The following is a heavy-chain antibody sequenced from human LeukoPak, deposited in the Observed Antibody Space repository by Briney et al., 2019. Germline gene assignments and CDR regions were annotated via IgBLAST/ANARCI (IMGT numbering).Heavy chain of an antibody. CDR2: IIPIFGIA. V-gene: IGHV1-69*04. CDR3: AREDILTGHINWFDP. CDR1: GGTFSSYA. D-gene: IGHD3-9*01. Sequence: SVKVSCKASGGTFSSYAISWVRQAPGQGLEWMGRIIPIFGIANYAQKFQGRVTITADKSTSTAYMELSSLRSEDTAVYYCAREDILTGHINWFDPWGQGTLVTVSS. J-gene: IGHJ5*02.